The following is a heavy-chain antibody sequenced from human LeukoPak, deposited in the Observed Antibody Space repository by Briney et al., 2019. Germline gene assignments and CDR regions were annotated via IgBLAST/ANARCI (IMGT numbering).Heavy chain of an antibody. V-gene: IGHV3-23*01. CDR3: AKLPVAGLYFDY. D-gene: IGHD6-19*01. J-gene: IGHJ4*02. Sequence: PGGSLRLSCAASGFTFSSYAMGWVRQAPGKGLEWISAISGSGGSTYYVDSVKGRFTISRDNSKNTLYLQMNSLRVEDTAVYYCAKLPVAGLYFDYWGQGTLVTVSS. CDR2: ISGSGGST. CDR1: GFTFSSYA.